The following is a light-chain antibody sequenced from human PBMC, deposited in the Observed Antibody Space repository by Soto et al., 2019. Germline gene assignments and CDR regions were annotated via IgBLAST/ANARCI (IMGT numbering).Light chain of an antibody. Sequence: DIVMTQSPDSLAVSLGERATINCKSSQSVLYSSNNKNYLAWYQQKPGQPPKLLIYWASTRESGVPDGFSGGGSWTDFTLTISSLQAEDVAVYYCQQYRTFGQGAKVEIK. V-gene: IGKV4-1*01. CDR3: QQYRT. J-gene: IGKJ1*01. CDR2: WAS. CDR1: QSVLYSSNNKNY.